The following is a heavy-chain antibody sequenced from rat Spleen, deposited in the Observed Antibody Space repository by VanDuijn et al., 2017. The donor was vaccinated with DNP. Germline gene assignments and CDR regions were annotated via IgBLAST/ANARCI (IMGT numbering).Heavy chain of an antibody. V-gene: IGHV5-7*01. CDR3: TSPVPSGHYVMDA. Sequence: EVQLVESGGGLVQPGRSLKLSCAASGFTFSDYNMAWVRQAPKKGLEWVATISYDGGSTYYRDSVKGRFTISRDNARKTLYLQMDSLRSEDTATYYCTSPVPSGHYVMDAWGQGTSVTVSS. D-gene: IGHD4-3*01. CDR1: GFTFSDYN. J-gene: IGHJ4*01. CDR2: ISYDGGST.